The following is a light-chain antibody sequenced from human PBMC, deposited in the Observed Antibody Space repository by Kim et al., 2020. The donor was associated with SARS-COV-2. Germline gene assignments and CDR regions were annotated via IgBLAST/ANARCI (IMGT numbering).Light chain of an antibody. Sequence: SYELTQPPSVSVSPGQTASITCSGDALGEKYAYWYQQKPGQAPVVVIYEDTKRPSGIPERFSGSTSGTTVTLTISGIQAMDEADYSCQSADSCDTYWVFGGGTQLTVL. V-gene: IGLV3-25*03. J-gene: IGLJ3*02. CDR3: QSADSCDTYWV. CDR2: EDT. CDR1: ALGEKY.